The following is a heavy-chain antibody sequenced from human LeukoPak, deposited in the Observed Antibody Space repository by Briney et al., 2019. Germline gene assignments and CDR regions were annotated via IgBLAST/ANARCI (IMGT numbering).Heavy chain of an antibody. Sequence: SVKVSCKASGGTFSSYAISWVRQAPGQGLEWMGGIIPIFGTANYAQKFQGRVTITADESTSTAYMELSSLRSEDTAVYYCAVGFSVGSYYYYGMDVWGQGTTVTVSS. V-gene: IGHV1-69*01. CDR1: GGTFSSYA. D-gene: IGHD1-26*01. CDR3: AVGFSVGSYYYYGMDV. J-gene: IGHJ6*02. CDR2: IIPIFGTA.